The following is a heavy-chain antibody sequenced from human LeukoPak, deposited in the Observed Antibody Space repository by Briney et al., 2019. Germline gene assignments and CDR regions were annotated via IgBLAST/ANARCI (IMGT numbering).Heavy chain of an antibody. V-gene: IGHV3-23*01. CDR3: AKSLSSLNYMDV. J-gene: IGHJ6*03. CDR2: ISGSGGST. CDR1: GFTFSSYG. Sequence: GGSLRLSCAASGFTFSSYGMSWVRQAPGKGLEWVSAISGSGGSTYYADSVKGRFTISRDNSKNTLYLQMNSLRAEDTAVYYCAKSLSSLNYMDVWGKGTTVTVSS.